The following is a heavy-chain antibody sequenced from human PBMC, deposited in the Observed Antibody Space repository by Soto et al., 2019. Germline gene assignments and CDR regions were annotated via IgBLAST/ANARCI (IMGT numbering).Heavy chain of an antibody. CDR2: ISGSDGTT. J-gene: IGHJ6*02. Sequence: EVQLLASGGDLVQPGGSLRLSCAASGFTFSSYAMTWVRQAPGKGLEWVSVISGSDGTTFYADSVKGRFTISRDNSKNMMYLQMNSMRPEDTAVYYCVKGGGGSCYSHMDVWGQGTTVIVSS. CDR1: GFTFSSYA. D-gene: IGHD2-15*01. CDR3: VKGGGGSCYSHMDV. V-gene: IGHV3-23*01.